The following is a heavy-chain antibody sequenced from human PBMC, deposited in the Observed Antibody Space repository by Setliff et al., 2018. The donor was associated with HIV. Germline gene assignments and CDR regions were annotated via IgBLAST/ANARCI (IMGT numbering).Heavy chain of an antibody. CDR3: ARDRGVYCISSSCYSPVDAFDI. Sequence: ASVKVSCKASGYTFSTYGISWVRQAPGQGLEWMGWISAYNGNTNYAQELQGRVTVTTDTSTSTAYMELRSLRSDDTAVYYCARDRGVYCISSSCYSPVDAFDIWGQGTMVTVSS. CDR1: GYTFSTYG. V-gene: IGHV1-18*01. J-gene: IGHJ3*02. D-gene: IGHD2-2*01. CDR2: ISAYNGNT.